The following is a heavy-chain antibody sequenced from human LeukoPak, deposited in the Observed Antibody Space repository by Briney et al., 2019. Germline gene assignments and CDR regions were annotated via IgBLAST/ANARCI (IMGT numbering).Heavy chain of an antibody. CDR2: ISGSGGST. Sequence: GGSLRLSCAASGFTFSSYAMSWVRQAPGKGLEWVSAISGSGGSTYYADSVKGRFTISRYNSKNTLYLQMNSLRAEDTAVYYCAKYPQGGTDAFDIWGQGTMVTVSS. CDR3: AKYPQGGTDAFDI. CDR1: GFTFSSYA. D-gene: IGHD1-1*01. J-gene: IGHJ3*02. V-gene: IGHV3-23*01.